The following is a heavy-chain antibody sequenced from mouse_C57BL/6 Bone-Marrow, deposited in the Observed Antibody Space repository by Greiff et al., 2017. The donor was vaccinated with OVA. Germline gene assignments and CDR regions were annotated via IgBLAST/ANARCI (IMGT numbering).Heavy chain of an antibody. Sequence: QVQLQQPGAELVKPGASVTLSCKASGYTFTSYWMHWVKQRPGQGLEWIGMIHPNSGSTNYNEKFKSKATLTVDKSSSTAYMQLSSLTSEDSAVYYCARPGLLRAWFAYWGQGTLVTVSA. CDR1: GYTFTSYW. CDR2: IHPNSGST. D-gene: IGHD1-1*01. CDR3: ARPGLLRAWFAY. V-gene: IGHV1-64*01. J-gene: IGHJ3*01.